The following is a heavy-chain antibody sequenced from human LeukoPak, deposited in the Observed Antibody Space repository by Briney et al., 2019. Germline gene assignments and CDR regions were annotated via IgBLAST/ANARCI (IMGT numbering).Heavy chain of an antibody. CDR2: INHSGST. CDR3: ARATWFGEFHFDY. Sequence: SETLSLTCAVYGGSFSGYYWSWIRQPPGKGLEWIGEINHSGSTNYNPSLKSRVTISVDTSKNQFSLKRSSVTAADTAVYYCARATWFGEFHFDYWGQGTLVTVSS. D-gene: IGHD3-10*01. V-gene: IGHV4-34*01. J-gene: IGHJ4*02. CDR1: GGSFSGYY.